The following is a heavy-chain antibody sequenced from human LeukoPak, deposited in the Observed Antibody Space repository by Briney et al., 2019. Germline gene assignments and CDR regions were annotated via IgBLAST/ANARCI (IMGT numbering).Heavy chain of an antibody. CDR3: AKDPVDIVVVPAALASEYYFDY. D-gene: IGHD2-2*01. CDR1: GFTFSSYG. J-gene: IGHJ4*02. Sequence: PGRSLRLSCAASGFTFSSYGMHWVRQAPGKGLEWVAVISYDGSNKYYADSVKGRFTISRDNSKNTLYLQMNSLRAEDTAVYYCAKDPVDIVVVPAALASEYYFDYWGQGTLVTVSS. CDR2: ISYDGSNK. V-gene: IGHV3-30*18.